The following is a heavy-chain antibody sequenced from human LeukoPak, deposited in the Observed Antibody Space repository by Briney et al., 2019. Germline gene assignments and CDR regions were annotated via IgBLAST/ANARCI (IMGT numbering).Heavy chain of an antibody. CDR3: ARVGYISSWKYTHTIDY. J-gene: IGHJ4*02. CDR1: GLTFISFS. Sequence: GGSRSLSCAASGLTFISFSRTWVRQAPGKGLRWFSSFSSSSSYIYYADSVKGRFTISRDNAKNSLYLQMNSLRAEDTAVYYCARVGYISSWKYTHTIDYWGQGTLVTVSS. D-gene: IGHD6-13*01. CDR2: FSSSSSYI. V-gene: IGHV3-21*01.